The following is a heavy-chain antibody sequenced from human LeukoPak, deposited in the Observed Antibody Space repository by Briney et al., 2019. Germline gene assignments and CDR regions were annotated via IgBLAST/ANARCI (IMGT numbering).Heavy chain of an antibody. D-gene: IGHD6-13*01. CDR2: IYPGDSDT. CDR3: ASLSIAAAGTSDAFDI. J-gene: IGHJ3*02. Sequence: GESLKISCKGSGYTFTNYWIGWVRQLPGKGLEWMGIIYPGDSDTRYSPSFQGQVTISADKSISTAYLQWSSLKASDTAMYYCASLSIAAAGTSDAFDIWGQGTMVTVSS. CDR1: GYTFTNYW. V-gene: IGHV5-51*01.